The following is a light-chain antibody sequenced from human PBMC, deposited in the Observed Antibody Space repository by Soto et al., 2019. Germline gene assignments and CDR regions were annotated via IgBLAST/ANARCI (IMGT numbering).Light chain of an antibody. J-gene: IGKJ1*01. V-gene: IGKV1-5*01. Sequence: DIQMTQSPSTLSASVGDRVTITCRASQSISSWLAWYQQKPGKAPKLLIYDASSLESGVPSRFSGSGSGTDFTLTISSLEPEDFALYYCQQRSSWPRTFGQGAKVDNK. CDR1: QSISSW. CDR2: DAS. CDR3: QQRSSWPRT.